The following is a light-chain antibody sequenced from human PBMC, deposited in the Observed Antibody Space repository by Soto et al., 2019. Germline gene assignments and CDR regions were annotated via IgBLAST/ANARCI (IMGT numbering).Light chain of an antibody. V-gene: IGKV3-15*01. CDR3: QQYKSWPYT. Sequence: EIVMTQSPATLSVSPGERATFSCRASQSISDKSAWYQQKPGQAPRLLIFGASTRATGIPARFSGSGSETEFTLTISSLQSEDFAVYYCQQYKSWPYTFGQGTKLEIK. CDR2: GAS. CDR1: QSISDK. J-gene: IGKJ2*01.